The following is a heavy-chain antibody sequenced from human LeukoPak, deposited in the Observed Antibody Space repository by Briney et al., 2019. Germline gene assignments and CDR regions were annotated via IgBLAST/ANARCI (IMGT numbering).Heavy chain of an antibody. V-gene: IGHV4-4*07. CDR2: ICTSGST. CDR1: GGSISSSC. J-gene: IGHJ4*02. Sequence: SETLSLTCTVSGGSISSSCWSWIRQPAGKGLEWIGRICTSGSTNFNPSLKSRVTMSVDTSKNQFSLKLSSVTAADTAVYYCARVSLTYYDFWSGKDTYYFDCWGQGTLVTVSS. CDR3: ARVSLTYYDFWSGKDTYYFDC. D-gene: IGHD3-3*01.